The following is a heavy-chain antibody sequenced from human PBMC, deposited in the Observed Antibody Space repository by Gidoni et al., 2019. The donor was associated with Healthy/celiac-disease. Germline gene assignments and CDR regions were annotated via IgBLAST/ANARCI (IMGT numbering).Heavy chain of an antibody. Sequence: EVQLLESGGGLVQPGGSLRLSCAASGFPFSSYAMGWFRQAPGKGLEWVSAISGSGGSTYYADSVKGRFTISRDNSKNTLYLQMNSLRAEDTAVYYCAKIGYYDQGFDYWGQGTLVTVSS. CDR2: ISGSGGST. CDR3: AKIGYYDQGFDY. D-gene: IGHD3-22*01. V-gene: IGHV3-23*01. J-gene: IGHJ4*02. CDR1: GFPFSSYA.